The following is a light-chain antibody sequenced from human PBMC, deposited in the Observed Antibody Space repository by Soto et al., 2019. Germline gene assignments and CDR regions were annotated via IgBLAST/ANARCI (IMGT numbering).Light chain of an antibody. V-gene: IGLV2-11*01. Sequence: QSALNQPRSVSGSPGQSVTISCTGTSSDVGGYNYVSWYQQHPGKAPKVMIYDVSKRPSGVPDRFSGSKSGNTASLTISGLQSEDEADYYCCSYAGRFTYVFGTGTKV. CDR1: SSDVGGYNY. CDR2: DVS. J-gene: IGLJ1*01. CDR3: CSYAGRFTYV.